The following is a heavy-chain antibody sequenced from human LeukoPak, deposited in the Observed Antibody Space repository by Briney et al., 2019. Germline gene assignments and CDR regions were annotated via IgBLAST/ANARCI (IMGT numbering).Heavy chain of an antibody. CDR2: MNPNSGNT. Sequence: ASVKVSCKASGYTFTSYDINWVRRATGQGLEWMGWMNPNSGNTGYAQKFQGRVTMTRNTSISTAYMELSSLRSEDTAVYYCARVVNEYNWNYARVPYFGYWGQGTLVTVSS. V-gene: IGHV1-8*01. CDR3: ARVVNEYNWNYARVPYFGY. D-gene: IGHD1-7*01. J-gene: IGHJ4*02. CDR1: GYTFTSYD.